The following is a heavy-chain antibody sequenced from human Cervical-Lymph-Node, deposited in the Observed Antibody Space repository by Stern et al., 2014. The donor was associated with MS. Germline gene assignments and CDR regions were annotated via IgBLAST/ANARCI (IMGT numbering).Heavy chain of an antibody. V-gene: IGHV1-46*01. CDR1: GYTFTAYN. Sequence: VQLVESGAEVKEPGASVKVSCTASGYTFTAYNIQWVRQAPGPGLELMVIIGPYGCRTAYAPKFRGRVAMTRDKSTATVYMELNSLRSEDTAVYFCARVAPTVGAAYWGQGTLVTVSS. CDR3: ARVAPTVGAAY. J-gene: IGHJ4*02. CDR2: IGPYGCRT. D-gene: IGHD1-26*01.